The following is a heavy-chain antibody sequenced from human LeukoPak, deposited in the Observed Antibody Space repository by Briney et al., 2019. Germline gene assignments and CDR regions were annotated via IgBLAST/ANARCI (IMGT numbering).Heavy chain of an antibody. J-gene: IGHJ4*02. V-gene: IGHV3-30-3*01. Sequence: GGSLRLSCAASGFTFSSYAMHWVRQAPGKGLEWVAVISYDGSNKYYADSVKGRFTISRDNSKNTLYLQMNSLRAEDTAVYYCARENGGSGSYYEPPDYWGQGTLVTVSS. CDR2: ISYDGSNK. CDR1: GFTFSSYA. D-gene: IGHD3-10*01. CDR3: ARENGGSGSYYEPPDY.